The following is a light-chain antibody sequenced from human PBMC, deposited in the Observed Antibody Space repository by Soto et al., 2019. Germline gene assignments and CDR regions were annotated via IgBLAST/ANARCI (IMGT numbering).Light chain of an antibody. V-gene: IGKV1-5*03. CDR1: QSINSW. CDR3: QQYNSYSYT. CDR2: KAS. Sequence: DIQMTQSPSTLSTSVGDRVTITCRASQSINSWLAWYQQKPGKAPKLLIYKASSLESGGPSRFSGSGSGTEFTLTISSLQPDDFANYYCQQYNSYSYTFGQGTKLEIK. J-gene: IGKJ2*01.